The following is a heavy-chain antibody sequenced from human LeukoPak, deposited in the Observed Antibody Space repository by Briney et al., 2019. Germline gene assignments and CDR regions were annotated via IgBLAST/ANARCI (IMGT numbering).Heavy chain of an antibody. Sequence: SETLSLTCTVSGGSISNYYWSWIRQPPGKGLEWIGYIYYSGSTNYNPSLKSRVTISVDTSKNQFSLKLSSVTAADTAVYYCARELEMATILDYWGQGTLVTVSS. J-gene: IGHJ4*02. CDR1: GGSISNYY. CDR2: IYYSGST. D-gene: IGHD5-24*01. CDR3: ARELEMATILDY. V-gene: IGHV4-59*01.